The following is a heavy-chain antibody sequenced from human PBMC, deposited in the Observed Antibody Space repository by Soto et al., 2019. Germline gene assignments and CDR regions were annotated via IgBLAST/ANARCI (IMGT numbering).Heavy chain of an antibody. CDR3: AAGYSSDTVDY. CDR2: TITIIGTT. V-gene: IGHV1-69*01. CDR1: GATLSTHG. Sequence: QVQLVQSGAEVKKPGSSVKVSCKASGATLSTHGISWVRQAPGQGLEWMGGTITIIGTTDYAEKFQGRVKITADESTTTSDMELSSLRPDDTAVYYCAAGYSSDTVDYWGQGNLVTVSS. D-gene: IGHD5-18*01. J-gene: IGHJ4*02.